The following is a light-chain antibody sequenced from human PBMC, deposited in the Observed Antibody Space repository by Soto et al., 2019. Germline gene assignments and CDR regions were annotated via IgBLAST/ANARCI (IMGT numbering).Light chain of an antibody. CDR2: EVS. CDR1: SSDVGSHNL. CDR3: CSYGGSRAV. V-gene: IGLV2-23*02. Sequence: QSALTQPASVSGSPGQSITISCTGTSSDVGSHNLVSWYQQHPGQAPKLMIYEVSMRPLGVSARFSASKSGNTASLTISGLQDEDEADYYCCSYGGSRAVFGGGTQLTVL. J-gene: IGLJ7*01.